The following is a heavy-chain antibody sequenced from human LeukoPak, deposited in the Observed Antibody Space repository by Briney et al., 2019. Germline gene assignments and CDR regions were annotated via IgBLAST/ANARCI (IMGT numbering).Heavy chain of an antibody. CDR2: IKQDGSEK. D-gene: IGHD2-2*01. V-gene: IGHV3-7*01. CDR1: GFTFSSYW. CDR3: ARASRGYVLMDV. J-gene: IGHJ6*03. Sequence: GGSPRLSCAASGFTFSSYWVSWVRQAPGEGLEGVANIKQDGSEKYYVDSVKGRFTISRDNAKNSLYLQMNSLRAEDTAVYYCARASRGYVLMDVWGKGTTVTVSS.